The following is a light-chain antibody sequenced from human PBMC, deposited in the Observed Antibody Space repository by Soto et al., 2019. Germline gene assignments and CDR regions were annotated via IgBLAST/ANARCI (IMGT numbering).Light chain of an antibody. V-gene: IGLV2-8*01. Sequence: QSALTQPPSASGSPGQSVTISCTGTSSDVGAYNYVSWYQQYPGKAPKLIIYAVNKRPSGVPDRFSGSKSGKTASLTVSGLQADDESDYYCSSYAGSNNLLFGGGTKLTVL. CDR1: SSDVGAYNY. CDR3: SSYAGSNNLL. J-gene: IGLJ2*01. CDR2: AVN.